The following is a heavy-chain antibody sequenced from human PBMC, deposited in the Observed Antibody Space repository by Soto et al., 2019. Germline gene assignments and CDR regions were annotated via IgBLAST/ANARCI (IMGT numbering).Heavy chain of an antibody. V-gene: IGHV1-69*02. CDR2: IIPMLGIR. CDR1: GGTFSTYS. J-gene: IGHJ3*02. D-gene: IGHD2-21*01. Sequence: QVQLVQSGAEVKKPGSSVKVSCKDSGGTFSTYSMFWVRQAPGQGLEWMGRIIPMLGIRNYAQRFQDRFTITADKSTATAHMELSSLRSEDTALYYCTIGSWSGEVFDIWGQGTMVTVSS. CDR3: TIGSWSGEVFDI.